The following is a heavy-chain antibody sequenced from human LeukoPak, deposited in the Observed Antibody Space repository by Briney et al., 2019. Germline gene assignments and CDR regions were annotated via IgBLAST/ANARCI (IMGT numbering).Heavy chain of an antibody. CDR1: GFTFSDYY. D-gene: IGHD6-19*01. CDR3: AKDRASGSGSYSYRGFDY. Sequence: GGSLRLSCAASGFTFSDYYMSWLRQAPGKGLEWVSAISGSGGSTYYADSVKGRFTISRDNSKNTLYLQMNSLRAEDTAVYYCAKDRASGSGSYSYRGFDYWGQGTLATVSS. J-gene: IGHJ4*02. CDR2: ISGSGGST. V-gene: IGHV3-23*01.